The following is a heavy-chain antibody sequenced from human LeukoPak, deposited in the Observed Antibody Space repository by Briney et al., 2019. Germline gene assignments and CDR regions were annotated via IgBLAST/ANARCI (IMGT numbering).Heavy chain of an antibody. CDR3: AREGSGTVLTVPWAFDI. CDR2: IIPLLGIP. D-gene: IGHD4/OR15-4a*01. V-gene: IGHV1-69*04. Sequence: SVKVSCKASRGILSGYGITWVRQAPGQGLEWMGRIIPLLGIPNYAQKFQGRVTITADKSTSTAYMELSSLRSEDTAVYYCAREGSGTVLTVPWAFDIWGQGTMVTVSS. J-gene: IGHJ3*02. CDR1: RGILSGYG.